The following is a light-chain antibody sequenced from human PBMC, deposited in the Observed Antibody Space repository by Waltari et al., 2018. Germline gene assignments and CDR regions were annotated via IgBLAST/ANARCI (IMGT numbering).Light chain of an antibody. J-gene: IGKJ4*01. CDR3: QQYYSTPLT. CDR1: QTISNW. Sequence: DIQMTQSPSTLSASVGDRVTITCRASQTISNWLAWCQQKPGKAPKLLIYKASGLESGVPSRFSGSGSGTDFTLTISSLQPEDVGTYYCQQYYSTPLTFGGGTKVEIK. V-gene: IGKV1-5*03. CDR2: KAS.